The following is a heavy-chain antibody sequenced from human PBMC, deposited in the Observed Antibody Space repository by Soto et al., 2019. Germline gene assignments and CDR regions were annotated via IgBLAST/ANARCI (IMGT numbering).Heavy chain of an antibody. D-gene: IGHD1-26*01. CDR3: AREVGAPSGWLDP. V-gene: IGHV3-23*01. J-gene: IGHJ5*02. CDR2: ISASGGLK. Sequence: EVQLSESGGDLRQPGGSLRLSCAASGFTFTNYAMTWVRQTPGKGLEWVSGISASGGLKYYADSVRGRFTVSRDNSKNILYLQMDNLRDEDTPLYYCAREVGAPSGWLDPWGHGTQVTVSS. CDR1: GFTFTNYA.